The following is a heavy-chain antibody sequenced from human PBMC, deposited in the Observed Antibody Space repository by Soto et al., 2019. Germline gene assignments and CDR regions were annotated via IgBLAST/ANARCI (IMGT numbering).Heavy chain of an antibody. V-gene: IGHV1-58*02. Sequence: SVKVSCKASGFTFTSSAMQWVRQARGQRLEWIGWIVVGSGNTNYAQKFQERVTITRDMSTSTAYMELSSLRSEDTAVYYCARYHPRVSAEGLYYYYCGMDLWGQGTTVTVSS. CDR3: ARYHPRVSAEGLYYYYCGMDL. D-gene: IGHD2-15*01. J-gene: IGHJ6*02. CDR1: GFTFTSSA. CDR2: IVVGSGNT.